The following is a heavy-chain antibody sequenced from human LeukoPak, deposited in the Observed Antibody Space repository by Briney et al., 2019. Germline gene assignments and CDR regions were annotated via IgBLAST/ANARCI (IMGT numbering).Heavy chain of an antibody. CDR2: ISSSSGYI. D-gene: IGHD3-22*01. V-gene: IGHV3-21*01. CDR3: AKERYYDSSAYYSTY. CDR1: GFTFSIYN. J-gene: IGHJ4*02. Sequence: GGSLRLSCAASGFTFSIYNMNWVRQAPGKGLEWVSSISSSSGYIYYADSVKGRFTISRDNAKNSLYLQMNSLRAEDTAVYYCAKERYYDSSAYYSTYWGRETLVTVSS.